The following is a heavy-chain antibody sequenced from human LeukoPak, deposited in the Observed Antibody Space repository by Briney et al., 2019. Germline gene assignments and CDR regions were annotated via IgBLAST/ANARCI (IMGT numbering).Heavy chain of an antibody. D-gene: IGHD4-17*01. CDR1: GFSLSTSGVG. Sequence: SGPTLVNPTQTLTLTCTFSGFSLSTSGVGVGWIRQPPGKPLEWLALIYWADDNRYSPSLKSRLTLTNDTSTNQVVLTMTNMDPVDTATYYCANVRAYGDYFDYWGQGTLVTVAS. CDR2: IYWADDN. V-gene: IGHV2-5*02. CDR3: ANVRAYGDYFDY. J-gene: IGHJ4*02.